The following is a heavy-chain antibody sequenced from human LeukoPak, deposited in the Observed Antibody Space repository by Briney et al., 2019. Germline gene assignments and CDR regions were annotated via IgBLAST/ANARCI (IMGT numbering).Heavy chain of an antibody. CDR3: ARQSSDYYYYYIDV. CDR1: GGSISSSHYY. J-gene: IGHJ6*03. Sequence: SETLSLTCTVSGGSISSSHYYWGWIRQPPGKGLEGIGSIYYSGTTYYNPSLESRVTISDDTSKNRFSLMLTSVTAADTAVYYCARQSSDYYYYYIDVWGEGTTVVVSS. V-gene: IGHV4-39*01. CDR2: IYYSGTT.